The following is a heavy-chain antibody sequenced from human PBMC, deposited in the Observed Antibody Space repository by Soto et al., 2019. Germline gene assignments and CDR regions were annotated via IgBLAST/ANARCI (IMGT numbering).Heavy chain of an antibody. CDR3: ATSYYDSSGYYPEYFQH. CDR1: GFTFSSYA. J-gene: IGHJ1*01. D-gene: IGHD3-22*01. Sequence: GGSLRLSCAASGFTFSSYAMSWVRQAPGKGLEWVSAISGSGGSTYYADSVKGRFTISRDNSKNTLYLQMNSLRAEDTAVYYCATSYYDSSGYYPEYFQHWGQGTLVTVSS. V-gene: IGHV3-23*01. CDR2: ISGSGGST.